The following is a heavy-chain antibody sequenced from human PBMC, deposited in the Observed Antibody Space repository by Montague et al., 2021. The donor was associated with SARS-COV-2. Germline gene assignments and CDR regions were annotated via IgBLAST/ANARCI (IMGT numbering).Heavy chain of an antibody. CDR3: ARAHSGSWAHLDN. J-gene: IGHJ4*02. V-gene: IGHV4-61*02. Sequence: TLSLTCTASGGSISSGSYYWSWIRRPAGKGLEWIGRIDTSGTTDYXVSLKSRVTISVDTSKNQFSLKLTSVTAADTAVYYCARAHSGSWAHLDNWGQGSLVTVSS. D-gene: IGHD5-12*01. CDR1: GGSISSGSYY. CDR2: IDTSGTT.